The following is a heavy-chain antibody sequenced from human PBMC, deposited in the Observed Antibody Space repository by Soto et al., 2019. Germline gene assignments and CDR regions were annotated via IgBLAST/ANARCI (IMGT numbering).Heavy chain of an antibody. V-gene: IGHV1-69*06. Sequence: SVKGACKASGGTFSSYAISWVLQAPGQGLEWMGGIIPIFGTANYAQKFQGRVTITADKSTSTAYMELSSLRSEDTAVYYCARGTIAAPGTPFDFWGKGPLVTVAS. CDR2: IIPIFGTA. CDR1: GGTFSSYA. J-gene: IGHJ4*02. CDR3: ARGTIAAPGTPFDF. D-gene: IGHD6-13*01.